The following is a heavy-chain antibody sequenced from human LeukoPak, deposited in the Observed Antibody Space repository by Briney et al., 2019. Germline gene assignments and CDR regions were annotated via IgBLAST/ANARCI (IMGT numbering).Heavy chain of an antibody. CDR3: ASFYCSGGSCYQYFSYYYMDV. CDR2: IYYSGST. D-gene: IGHD2-15*01. J-gene: IGHJ6*03. V-gene: IGHV4-39*01. CDR1: GGSISSYY. Sequence: SETLSLTCTVSGGSISSYYWGWIRQPPGKGLEWIGSIYYSGSTYYNPSLQSRVTISVDTSKNQFSLKLNSVTAADTAVYYCASFYCSGGSCYQYFSYYYMDVWGKGTTVTISS.